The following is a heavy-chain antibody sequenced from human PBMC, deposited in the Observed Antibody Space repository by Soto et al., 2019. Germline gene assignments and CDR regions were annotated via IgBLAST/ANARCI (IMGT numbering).Heavy chain of an antibody. CDR1: GGSISSSSYY. CDR3: ARPYGYCSGGSCSHWFDP. J-gene: IGHJ5*02. Sequence: QLQLQESGPGLVKPSETLSLTCTVSGGSISSSSYYWGWIRQPPGKGLEWIGSSYYSGSTSYNPSLTSRATISVDTSKNQFSLKLSSVTAADTAVYYCARPYGYCSGGSCSHWFDPWGQGTLVTVSS. D-gene: IGHD2-15*01. V-gene: IGHV4-39*01. CDR2: SYYSGST.